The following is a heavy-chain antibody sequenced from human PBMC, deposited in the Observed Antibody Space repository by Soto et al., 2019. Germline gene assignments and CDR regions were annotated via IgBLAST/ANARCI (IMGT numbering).Heavy chain of an antibody. D-gene: IGHD2-15*01. CDR2: IHYRGRT. J-gene: IGHJ4*02. Sequence: PSETLSLTCNVSGGSINSGGYYGCWIRQHPGKGLEWIGYIHYRGRTSYNPSLQSRVSISLDTSGHHFSMQLTSVTAADTAVYYCARCRDAFGFESWGQGTLVTV. V-gene: IGHV4-31*03. CDR3: ARCRDAFGFES. CDR1: GGSINSGGYY.